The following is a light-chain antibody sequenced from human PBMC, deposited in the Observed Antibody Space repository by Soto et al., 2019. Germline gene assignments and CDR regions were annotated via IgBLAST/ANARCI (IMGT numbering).Light chain of an antibody. CDR1: QNIERW. J-gene: IGKJ1*01. Sequence: DIQMTQSPSTLSASVGDRVTITCRASQNIERWLAWYQQKPGKAPKLLLYDVSSLESGVPSRFSGSGSATEFILTLNGMHTDEFENHFCQQFKSDTWTFGKGTKVDIK. CDR2: DVS. CDR3: QQFKSDTWT. V-gene: IGKV1-5*01.